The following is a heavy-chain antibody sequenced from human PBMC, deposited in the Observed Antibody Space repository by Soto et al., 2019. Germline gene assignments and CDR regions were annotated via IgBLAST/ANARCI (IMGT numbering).Heavy chain of an antibody. J-gene: IGHJ5*02. Sequence: LEILSLTCTVSGGSISSSSYYWGWIRQPPGKGLEWIGSIYYSGSTYYNPSLKSRVTISVDTSKNQFSLKLSSVTAADTAVYYCIGLGVLRFLEWLPNNWFDPWGQGTLVTVSS. CDR1: GGSISSSSYY. V-gene: IGHV4-39*01. CDR3: IGLGVLRFLEWLPNNWFDP. D-gene: IGHD3-3*01. CDR2: IYYSGST.